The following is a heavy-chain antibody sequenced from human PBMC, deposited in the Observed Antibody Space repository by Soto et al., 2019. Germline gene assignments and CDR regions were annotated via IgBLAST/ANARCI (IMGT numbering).Heavy chain of an antibody. Sequence: ASVKVSCKASGYTFTSYAMHWVRQAPGQRLEWMGWINAGNGNTKYSQKFQGRVTITRDTSASTAYMELSSLRSEDTAVYYCWVIVLRFLEWLPSYYGMDVWGQGTTVTVSS. CDR3: WVIVLRFLEWLPSYYGMDV. CDR2: INAGNGNT. CDR1: GYTFTSYA. D-gene: IGHD3-3*01. J-gene: IGHJ6*02. V-gene: IGHV1-3*01.